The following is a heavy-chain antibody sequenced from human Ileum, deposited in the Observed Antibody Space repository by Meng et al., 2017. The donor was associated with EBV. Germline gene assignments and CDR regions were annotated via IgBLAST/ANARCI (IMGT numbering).Heavy chain of an antibody. V-gene: IGHV4-4*02. Sequence: VQLQESGPGLGKPLETLSLTVAVSGGSISRSDWWSWVRQPPGKGLEWIGETSHSGSTNYSPSLKSRVTISLDKSKNQLSLKLNSVTAADTAVYYCASSDYYRSDYWGQGTLVTVSS. CDR2: TSHSGST. CDR3: ASSDYYRSDY. J-gene: IGHJ4*02. D-gene: IGHD3-22*01. CDR1: GGSISRSDW.